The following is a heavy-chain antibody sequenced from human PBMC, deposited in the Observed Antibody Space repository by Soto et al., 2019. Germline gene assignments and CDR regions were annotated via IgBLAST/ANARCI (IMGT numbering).Heavy chain of an antibody. D-gene: IGHD2-21*02. J-gene: IGHJ6*02. Sequence: GGSLRLSCAASGFTFSSYSMNWVRQAPGKGLEWVSSISSSSSYIYYADSVKGRFTISRDNAKNSLYLQMNSLRAEDTAVYYCASYRLSRDMNYYYYGMDVWGQGTTVTVSS. CDR3: ASYRLSRDMNYYYYGMDV. CDR2: ISSSSSYI. V-gene: IGHV3-21*01. CDR1: GFTFSSYS.